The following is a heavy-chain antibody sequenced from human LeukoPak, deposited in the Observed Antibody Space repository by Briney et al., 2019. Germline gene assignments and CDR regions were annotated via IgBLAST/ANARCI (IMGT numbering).Heavy chain of an antibody. Sequence: GASVKVSCKASGYTFTSYAMHWVRQAPGQRLEWMGWINAGNGNTKYSQEFQGRVTMTRDTSISTAYMELSRLRSDDTAVYYCARGDPIVGATEFGYWGQGTLVTVSS. CDR1: GYTFTSYA. J-gene: IGHJ4*02. CDR3: ARGDPIVGATEFGY. V-gene: IGHV1-3*01. CDR2: INAGNGNT. D-gene: IGHD1-26*01.